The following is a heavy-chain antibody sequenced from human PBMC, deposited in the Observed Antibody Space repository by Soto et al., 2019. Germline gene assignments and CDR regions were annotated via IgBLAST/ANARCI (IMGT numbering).Heavy chain of an antibody. CDR3: ARGLIAAPAVFDS. CDR2: INVGNDNT. J-gene: IGHJ4*02. Sequence: ASVKVSCKASGYTFTDYPMHWVRQAPGQRPEWMGWINVGNDNTKSSRRFQGRVTFTRDTSASTAYMELSSLISEDTAVYYCARGLIAAPAVFDSWGQGALVTVSS. D-gene: IGHD6-13*01. V-gene: IGHV1-3*01. CDR1: GYTFTDYP.